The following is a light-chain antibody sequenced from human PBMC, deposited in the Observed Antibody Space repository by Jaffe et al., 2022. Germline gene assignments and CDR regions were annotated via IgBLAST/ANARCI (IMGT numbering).Light chain of an antibody. CDR2: GKN. CDR1: SLRSYY. Sequence: SSELTQDPAVSVALGQTVRITCQGDSLRSYYASWYQQKPGQAPVLVIYGKNNRPSGIPDRFSGSSSGNTASLTITGAQAEDEADYYCNSRDSSGNHYWVFGGGTKLTVL. CDR3: NSRDSSGNHYWV. V-gene: IGLV3-19*01. J-gene: IGLJ3*02.